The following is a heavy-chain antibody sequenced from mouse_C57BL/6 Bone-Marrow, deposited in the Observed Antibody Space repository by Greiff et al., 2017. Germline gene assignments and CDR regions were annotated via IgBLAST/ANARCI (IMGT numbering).Heavy chain of an antibody. Sequence: VQLQQSGPELVKPGASVKISCKASGYTFTDYYMNWVKQSHGKSLEWIGDINPNNGGTSYNQKFKGKATLTVDKSSSTAYMELRSLTSEDSAVYYCARDGYYVWYFDVWGTGTTVTVSS. CDR3: ARDGYYVWYFDV. CDR1: GYTFTDYY. V-gene: IGHV1-26*01. J-gene: IGHJ1*03. CDR2: INPNNGGT. D-gene: IGHD2-3*01.